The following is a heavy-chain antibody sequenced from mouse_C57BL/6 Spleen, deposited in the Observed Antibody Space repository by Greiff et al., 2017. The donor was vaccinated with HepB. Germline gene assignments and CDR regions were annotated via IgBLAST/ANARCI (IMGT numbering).Heavy chain of an antibody. V-gene: IGHV1-64*01. J-gene: IGHJ4*01. D-gene: IGHD1-1*01. CDR3: AREGHYYGSSSYAMDY. Sequence: QVQLQQSGAELVKPGASVKLSCKASGYTFTSYWMHWVKQRPGQGLEWIGMIHPNSGSTNYNEKFKSKATLTVDKSSSTAYMQLSSLTSEDSAVYYCAREGHYYGSSSYAMDYWGQGTSVTVSS. CDR1: GYTFTSYW. CDR2: IHPNSGST.